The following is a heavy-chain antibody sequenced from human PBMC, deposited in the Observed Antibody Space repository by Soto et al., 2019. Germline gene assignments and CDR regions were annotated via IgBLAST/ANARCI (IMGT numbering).Heavy chain of an antibody. J-gene: IGHJ6*03. V-gene: IGHV4-34*01. D-gene: IGHD3-3*01. CDR1: GGFLSGFD. CDR3: ARSPAFYDFWSGWGRQLPMDV. CDR2: INNSGST. Sequence: SEDPSLTCGGSGGFLSGFDWGGGRPPPGKGGGWIGEINNSGSTNYTPSLKSRVTISVDTSKNQFSLKLSSVTAADTAVYYCARSPAFYDFWSGWGRQLPMDVWGKGTTVTVSS.